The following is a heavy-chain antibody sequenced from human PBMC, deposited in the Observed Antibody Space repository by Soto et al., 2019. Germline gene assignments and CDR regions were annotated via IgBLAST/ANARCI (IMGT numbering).Heavy chain of an antibody. CDR1: GFTFSSYS. V-gene: IGHV3-23*01. J-gene: IGHJ4*02. CDR2: ITGSGSGYST. CDR3: AKLDGYIYYFDY. Sequence: EVQLLDSGGGLVQPGGSLRLSCAASGFTFSSYSMTWVRQAPGKGLEWVSTITGSGSGYSTYYADSVKGRFTISRDNSTNTLYLQMNSLRAEDTAVYYCAKLDGYIYYFDYWGQGTLVTVSS. D-gene: IGHD5-12*01.